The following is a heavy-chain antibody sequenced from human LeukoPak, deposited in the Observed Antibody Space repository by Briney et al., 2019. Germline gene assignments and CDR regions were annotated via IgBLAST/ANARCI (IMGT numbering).Heavy chain of an antibody. CDR3: ARVPMATSPTGFDY. CDR1: GYTFTSYG. D-gene: IGHD5-24*01. CDR2: ISAYNGNT. J-gene: IGHJ4*02. V-gene: IGHV1-18*01. Sequence: ASVKVSCKASGYTFTSYGISWVRQAPGQGLEWMGWISAYNGNTNYAQKLQGRVTMTRDTSISTAYMELSRLRSDDTAVYYCARVPMATSPTGFDYWGQGTLVTVSS.